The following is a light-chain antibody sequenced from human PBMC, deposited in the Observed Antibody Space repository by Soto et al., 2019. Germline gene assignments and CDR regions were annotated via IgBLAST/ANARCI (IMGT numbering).Light chain of an antibody. J-gene: IGKJ4*01. Sequence: DIQMTQSPSSLSASVGDRVTITCRASQSIGSYLNWYQQAPGRAPKFLISAASSLQSGVPSRFSGSGSGTDFSLTISSLQPEDFATDFCQQSYYTPLTFGGGTKVEIK. CDR3: QQSYYTPLT. CDR1: QSIGSY. CDR2: AAS. V-gene: IGKV1-39*01.